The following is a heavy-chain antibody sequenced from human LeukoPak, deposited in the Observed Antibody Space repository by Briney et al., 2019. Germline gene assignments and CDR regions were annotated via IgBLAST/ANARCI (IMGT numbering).Heavy chain of an antibody. D-gene: IGHD3-10*01. Sequence: SQTLSLTCAISGGSVSSNSAAWNWFRQSPSRVLEWLGRTYYDSKWHNDYAVSVKSRITINPDTSKNQFSLQLNSVTPEDTAVYYCARRRYYGYTGYFDFWGQGTRVTVSS. CDR3: ARRRYYGYTGYFDF. CDR2: TYYDSKWHN. V-gene: IGHV6-1*01. CDR1: GGSVSSNSAA. J-gene: IGHJ5*01.